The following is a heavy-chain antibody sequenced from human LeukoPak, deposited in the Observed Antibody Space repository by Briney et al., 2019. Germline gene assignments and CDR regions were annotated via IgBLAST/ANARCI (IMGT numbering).Heavy chain of an antibody. V-gene: IGHV1-69*13. D-gene: IGHD3-3*01. CDR1: GGTFSSYA. CDR3: ARGPSTYYDFWSGYYSDY. CDR2: IIPILGTA. Sequence: SVKVSCKASGGTFSSYAISWVRQAPGQGLEWMGGIIPILGTANYAQKFQGRVTITADESTSTAYMELSSLRSEDTAVYYCARGPSTYYDFWSGYYSDYWGQGTLVTVSS. J-gene: IGHJ4*02.